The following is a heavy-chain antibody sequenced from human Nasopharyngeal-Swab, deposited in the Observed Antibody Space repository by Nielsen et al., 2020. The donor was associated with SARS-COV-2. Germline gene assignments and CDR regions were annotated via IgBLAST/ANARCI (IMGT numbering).Heavy chain of an antibody. Sequence: GESMKISCAASGFTFSNYRMHWVRQAPGKGLVRVSRINGDGSSLNDADFVKGRFTISTDNAKSTLYLEMISLSAEGTALYYGARGRGSSTSIIGYWGQVTLVTVSS. CDR3: ARGRGSSTSIIGY. J-gene: IGHJ4*02. V-gene: IGHV3-74*01. CDR2: INGDGSSL. D-gene: IGHD2-21*02. CDR1: GFTFSNYR.